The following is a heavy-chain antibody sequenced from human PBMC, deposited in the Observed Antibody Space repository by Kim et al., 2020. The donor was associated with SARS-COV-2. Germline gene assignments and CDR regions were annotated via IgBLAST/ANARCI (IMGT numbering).Heavy chain of an antibody. V-gene: IGHV3-7*01. D-gene: IGHD4-17*01. J-gene: IGHJ6*02. CDR3: AKTSVFFDV. CDR2: IKEDGSEK. Sequence: GGSLRLSCAASGFSFSTSWMTWVRQAPGKGLEWVASIKEDGSEKVSLDAVRGLFTISRDNAANSLILQMDSLSAEDTAVDDCAKTSVFFDVLCQGTAVT. CDR1: GFSFSTSW.